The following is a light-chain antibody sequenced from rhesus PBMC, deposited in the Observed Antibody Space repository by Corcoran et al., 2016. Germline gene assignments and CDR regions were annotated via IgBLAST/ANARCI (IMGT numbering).Light chain of an antibody. CDR3: QVCDRTRKFYI. CDR1: NLDSKN. V-gene: IGLV3-25*02. Sequence: SYALTQPPSVSAASEQTAKITCAGDNLDSKNAQWYQQKATPAPRLVIFADTKRPAGIPRRFSGSNSGNTASLPISGVEAGDEAGYYWQVCDRTRKFYICSVGTRLTDL. J-gene: IGLJ1*01. CDR2: ADT.